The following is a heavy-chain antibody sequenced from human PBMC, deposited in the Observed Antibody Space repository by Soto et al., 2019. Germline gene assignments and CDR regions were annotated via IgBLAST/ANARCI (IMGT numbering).Heavy chain of an antibody. CDR2: FDPEDGET. CDR1: GYTLTELS. Sequence: ASVKVSYKVSGYTLTELSMHWVRQAPGKGLEWMGGFDPEDGETIYAQKFQGRVTMTEDTSTDTAYMELSSLRSEDTAVYYCATDAGTSWDFDYWGQGTLVTVSS. D-gene: IGHD2-2*01. CDR3: ATDAGTSWDFDY. J-gene: IGHJ4*02. V-gene: IGHV1-24*01.